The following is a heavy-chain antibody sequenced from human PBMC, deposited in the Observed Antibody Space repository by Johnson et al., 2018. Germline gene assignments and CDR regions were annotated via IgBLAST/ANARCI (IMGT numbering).Heavy chain of an antibody. CDR3: AKDRALDSSGWLLYYGMDV. D-gene: IGHD6-19*01. J-gene: IGHJ6*02. CDR2: ISYDGSNK. Sequence: AQLVQSGGGEVQHGRSLRLPCAASRFTFSSYGMHWVRQAPGKGLEWVAVISYDGSNKYYADSVKGRFTIARDNSKKKQSLQMRSLRAEDTAVYYCAKDRALDSSGWLLYYGMDVWGQGTTVTVSS. V-gene: IGHV3-30*18. CDR1: RFTFSSYG.